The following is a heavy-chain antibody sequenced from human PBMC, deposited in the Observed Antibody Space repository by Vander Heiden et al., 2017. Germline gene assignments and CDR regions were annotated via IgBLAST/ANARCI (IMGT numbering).Heavy chain of an antibody. V-gene: IGHV3-74*01. CDR1: GFTFRTYW. CDR3: ARGDLGYYYYYYGMDV. CDR2: INSDGSST. J-gene: IGHJ6*02. D-gene: IGHD5-18*01. Sequence: EVQLVESGGGLVQPGGSLRLSCAASGFTFRTYWMHWVRQAPGKGLVWVSRINSDGSSTSYADSVKGRFTISRDNAKNTLYLQMNSLRAEDTAVYYCARGDLGYYYYYYGMDVWGQGTTVTVSS.